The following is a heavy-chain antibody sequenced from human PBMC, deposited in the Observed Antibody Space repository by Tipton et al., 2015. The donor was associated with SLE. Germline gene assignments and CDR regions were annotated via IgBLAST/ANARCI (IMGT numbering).Heavy chain of an antibody. CDR3: ARAPMYGSSDAFDI. V-gene: IGHV3-48*01. D-gene: IGHD3-10*01. Sequence: SLRLSCAASGFTFSSHSMNWVRQAPGKGLEWVSYIGFTPGSIFYADSVKGRFTISRDNAKNSLYLQMNSLRAEDTAVYYCARAPMYGSSDAFDIWGQGTMVTVSS. CDR1: GFTFSSHS. J-gene: IGHJ3*02. CDR2: IGFTPGSI.